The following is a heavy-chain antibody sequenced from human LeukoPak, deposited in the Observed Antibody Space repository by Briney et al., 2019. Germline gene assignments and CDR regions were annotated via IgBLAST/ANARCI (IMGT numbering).Heavy chain of an antibody. Sequence: SETLSLTCTVSGGSISSSSYYWGWIRQPPGKGLEWIGSVYYSGSTYYSPSLKSRVTISVDTSKNQFSLKLSSVTAADTAAYYCASVFPGDGGNPNFDYWGQGTLVIVSS. CDR3: ASVFPGDGGNPNFDY. CDR2: VYYSGST. CDR1: GGSISSSSYY. V-gene: IGHV4-39*01. J-gene: IGHJ4*02. D-gene: IGHD4-23*01.